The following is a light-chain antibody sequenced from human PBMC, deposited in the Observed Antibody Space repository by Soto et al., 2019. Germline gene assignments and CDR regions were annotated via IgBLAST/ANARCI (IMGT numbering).Light chain of an antibody. J-gene: IGKJ1*01. CDR1: QSISSY. CDR3: QQSYSTSWT. V-gene: IGKV1-39*01. CDR2: AAS. Sequence: DIQMTQSPSSLSASVGDRVTITCRASQSISSYLNWYQQKPGKAPKLLIYAASSLQIGVPSRFSGSGSGTDFTLTISSLQPEDFATYYCQQSYSTSWTCGQGPKVEIK.